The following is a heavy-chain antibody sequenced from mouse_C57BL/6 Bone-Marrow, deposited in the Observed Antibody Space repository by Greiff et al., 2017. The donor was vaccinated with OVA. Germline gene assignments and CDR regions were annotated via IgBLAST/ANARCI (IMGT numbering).Heavy chain of an antibody. J-gene: IGHJ3*01. V-gene: IGHV1-69*01. CDR1: GYTFTSYW. CDR2: IDPSDSYT. CDR3: ARGWDRFAY. Sequence: QVQLQQPGAELVMPGASVKLSCKASGYTFTSYWMHWVKQRPGQGLEWIGEIDPSDSYTNYNQKFKGKSTLTVDKSSSTAYMQLSSLTSEDSAVYYCARGWDRFAYWGQGTLVTVSA. D-gene: IGHD4-1*01.